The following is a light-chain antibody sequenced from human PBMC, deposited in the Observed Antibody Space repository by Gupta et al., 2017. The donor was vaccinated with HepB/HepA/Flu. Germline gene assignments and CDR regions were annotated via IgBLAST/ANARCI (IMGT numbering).Light chain of an antibody. J-gene: IGLJ2*01. CDR2: YND. CDR3: AAWDDRLKDVL. CDR1: SSNIGRTN. V-gene: IGLV1-44*01. Sequence: QSVLSQPPSASGTPGQRVTISCSGSSSNIGRTNVNWYQQLPGTAPKLLIYYNDQRPSGVPYRFSASKSGTSASLVNSWLQSGGWADYFCAAWDDRLKDVLFGGGTKLTVL.